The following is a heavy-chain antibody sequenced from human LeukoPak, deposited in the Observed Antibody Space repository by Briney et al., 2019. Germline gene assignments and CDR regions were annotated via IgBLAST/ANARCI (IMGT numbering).Heavy chain of an antibody. CDR1: GYTFTSYD. V-gene: IGHV1-8*01. Sequence: ASVKVSCKASGYTFTSYDINWVRQATGQGLEWMGWMNPNSGNTGYAQKFQGRVTMTRNTSISTAYMELSSLRSEDTAVYYCARSKPLPHYYYDSSGYLTTADYWGQGTLVTVSS. J-gene: IGHJ4*02. D-gene: IGHD3-22*01. CDR3: ARSKPLPHYYYDSSGYLTTADY. CDR2: MNPNSGNT.